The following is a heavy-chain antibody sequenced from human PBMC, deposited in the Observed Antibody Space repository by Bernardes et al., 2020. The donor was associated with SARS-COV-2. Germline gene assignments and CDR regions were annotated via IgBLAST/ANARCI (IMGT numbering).Heavy chain of an antibody. D-gene: IGHD3-10*01. CDR1: GFPFDIFS. CDR3: ARDSSTWTSGDGMGV. Sequence: SLRLSCTGSGFPFDIFSINWVRQAPGKGLEWVSYISSDGGTIYYADSVKGRFTISRDNARKSLYLQMNSLRGEDTAVYYCARDSSTWTSGDGMGVWGQGTTVIVSS. V-gene: IGHV3-48*01. CDR2: ISSDGGTI. J-gene: IGHJ6*02.